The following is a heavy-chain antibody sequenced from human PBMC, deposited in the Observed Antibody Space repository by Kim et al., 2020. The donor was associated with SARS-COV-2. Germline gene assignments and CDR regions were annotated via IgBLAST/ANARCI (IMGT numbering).Heavy chain of an antibody. CDR1: GFTFSSYA. V-gene: IGHV3-64D*09. Sequence: GGSLRLSCSASGFTFSSYAMHWVRQAPGKGLEYVSAISSNGGSTYYADSVKGRFTISRDNSKNTLYLQMSSLRAEDTAVYYCVKGGGEWLRTFFDCWGQGTLVTVSS. J-gene: IGHJ4*02. CDR2: ISSNGGST. D-gene: IGHD5-12*01. CDR3: VKGGGEWLRTFFDC.